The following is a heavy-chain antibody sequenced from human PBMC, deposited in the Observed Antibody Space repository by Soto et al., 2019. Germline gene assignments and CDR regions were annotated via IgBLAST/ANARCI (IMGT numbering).Heavy chain of an antibody. CDR2: IYERGST. CDR1: GVSLSGGTNY. J-gene: IGHJ5*01. Sequence: SETLSLTCTVSGVSLSGGTNYWSWFRQPPGKEMEWIGYIYERGSTKYKPSLKSRVTISQDTSSNQFSLTMNSVIASDTAVYYCARDWGPYWFDSWGQGILVTVSS. D-gene: IGHD3-16*01. V-gene: IGHV4-61*01. CDR3: ARDWGPYWFDS.